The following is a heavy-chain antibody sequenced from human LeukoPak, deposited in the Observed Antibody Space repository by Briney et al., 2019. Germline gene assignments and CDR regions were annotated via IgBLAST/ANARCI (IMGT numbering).Heavy chain of an antibody. CDR3: ARHERDIDAFDI. V-gene: IGHV4-39*01. CDR1: GGSIRSSSYY. CDR2: IYYSGST. D-gene: IGHD2-21*02. Sequence: KPSETLSLTRTVSGGSIRSSSYYWGWVRQPPGKGVEWIGSIYYSGSTYYNPSLKSRVTISVDTSKNQFSLKLSSVTAADTAVYYCARHERDIDAFDIWGQGTMVTVSS. J-gene: IGHJ3*02.